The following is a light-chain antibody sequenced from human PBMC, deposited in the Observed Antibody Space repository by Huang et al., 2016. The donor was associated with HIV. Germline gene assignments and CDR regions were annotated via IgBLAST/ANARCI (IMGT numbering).Light chain of an antibody. CDR3: QQSYSAPFT. CDR1: QSIDWF. Sequence: DIQMTQSPSSLSASVGDRVTITCRASQSIDWFLNGYRQKPGKAPKLLISAASSLQSGVPSRFSGSGSGTVFTLTISSLQPEDFATYFCQQSYSAPFTFGPGTRVDI. V-gene: IGKV1-39*01. J-gene: IGKJ3*01. CDR2: AAS.